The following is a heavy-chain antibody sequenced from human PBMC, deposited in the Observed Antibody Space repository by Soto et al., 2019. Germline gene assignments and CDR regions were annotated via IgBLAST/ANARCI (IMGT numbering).Heavy chain of an antibody. CDR2: ISGSGGST. V-gene: IGHV3-23*01. J-gene: IGHJ6*03. Sequence: EVQLLESGGGLVQPGGSLRLSCAASGFTFSSYAMSWVRQAPGKGLEWVSAISGSGGSTYYADSVKGRFTISRDNSKNTLYLQINTLRAEDTAVYYCARGIHYYYYSDVCGKGTTVTVSS. CDR1: GFTFSSYA. CDR3: ARGIHYYYYSDV.